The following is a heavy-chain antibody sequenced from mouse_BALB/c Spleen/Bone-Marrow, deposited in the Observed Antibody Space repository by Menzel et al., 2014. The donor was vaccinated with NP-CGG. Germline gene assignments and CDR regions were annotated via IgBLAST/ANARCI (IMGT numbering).Heavy chain of an antibody. V-gene: IGHV1-19*01. CDR2: VNPYNGGT. J-gene: IGHJ2*01. CDR3: ARGGYRDY. CDR1: GYTFTDYY. Sequence: EVKLQESGPELVKPGASVKMSCKASGYTFTDYYMDWVKQSHGESFEWIGRVNPYNGGTSYNQKFKGKATLTVDKSSITAYMELNSLTSEDSAVYYCARGGYRDYWGQGTTLTVSS. D-gene: IGHD2-2*01.